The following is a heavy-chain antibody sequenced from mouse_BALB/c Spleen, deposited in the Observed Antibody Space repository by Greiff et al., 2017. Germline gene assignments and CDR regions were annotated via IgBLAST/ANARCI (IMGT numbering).Heavy chain of an antibody. CDR1: GYTFTSYW. CDR2: INPSNGRT. Sequence: VQLQQPGAELVKPGASVKLSCKASGYTFTSYWMHWVKQRPGQGLEWIGEINPSNGRTNYNEKFKSKATLTVDKSSSTAYMQLSSLTSEDSAVYYCARWDDGYYYFDYWGQGTTLTVSS. CDR3: ARWDDGYYYFDY. J-gene: IGHJ2*01. V-gene: IGHV1S81*02. D-gene: IGHD2-3*01.